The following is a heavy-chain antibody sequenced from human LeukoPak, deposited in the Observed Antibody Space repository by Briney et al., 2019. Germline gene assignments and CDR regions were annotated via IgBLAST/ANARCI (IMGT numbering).Heavy chain of an antibody. J-gene: IGHJ5*02. CDR2: IIPIFGTA. Sequence: SVKVSCKASGGTFSSYAISWVRQAPGQGLEWMGGIIPIFGTANYAQKFQGRVTITADESTSTAYMELSSLRPEDTAVYYCARDKQQLVRRAWFDPWGQGTLVTVSS. CDR3: ARDKQQLVRRAWFDP. V-gene: IGHV1-69*13. D-gene: IGHD6-13*01. CDR1: GGTFSSYA.